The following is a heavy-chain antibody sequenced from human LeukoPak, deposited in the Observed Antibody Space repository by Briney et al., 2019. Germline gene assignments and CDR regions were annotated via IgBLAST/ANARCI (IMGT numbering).Heavy chain of an antibody. CDR2: IKSKTDGGTT. D-gene: IGHD3-3*01. V-gene: IGHV3-15*01. Sequence: PGGSLRLSCAASGFTFSNAWMSWVRQAPGKGLEWVGRIKSKTDGGTTDYAAPVKGRFTISRDDSKNTLYLQMNSLKTEDTAVYYCTTEDDFWSGYQDYWGQGTLVTVSS. CDR1: GFTFSNAW. CDR3: TTEDDFWSGYQDY. J-gene: IGHJ4*02.